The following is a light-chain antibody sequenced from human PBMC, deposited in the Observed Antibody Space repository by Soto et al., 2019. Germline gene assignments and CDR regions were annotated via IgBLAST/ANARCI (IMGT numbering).Light chain of an antibody. CDR1: SSNIGSHT. Sequence: QAVVTQPPSASGAPGQRVTISCSGSSSNIGSHTVNWYQQLPGTAPKLLIYINNQRPSGVPDRFSGSKSGTSASLAISGLQSGDEADYYCAAWDGSLNGVVFGGGTKLTVL. CDR2: INN. J-gene: IGLJ2*01. CDR3: AAWDGSLNGVV. V-gene: IGLV1-44*01.